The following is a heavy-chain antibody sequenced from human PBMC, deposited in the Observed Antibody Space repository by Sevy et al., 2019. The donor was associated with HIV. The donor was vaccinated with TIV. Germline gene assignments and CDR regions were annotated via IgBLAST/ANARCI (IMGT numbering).Heavy chain of an antibody. J-gene: IGHJ4*02. CDR1: GFTFSSYW. Sequence: GGSLRLSCAASGFTFSSYWMSWVRQAPGKGLEWVANIKQDGSEKYYVESVKGRFAISRDNANNSLYLQMNSLRAEDTAVYYCARKDYYDRGAFDYWGQGTLVTVSS. V-gene: IGHV3-7*03. D-gene: IGHD3-22*01. CDR3: ARKDYYDRGAFDY. CDR2: IKQDGSEK.